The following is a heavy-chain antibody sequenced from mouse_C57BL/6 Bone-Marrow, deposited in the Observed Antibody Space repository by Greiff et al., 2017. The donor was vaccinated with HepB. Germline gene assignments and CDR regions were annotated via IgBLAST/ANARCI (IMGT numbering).Heavy chain of an antibody. CDR1: GFNIKDDY. Sequence: VQLQQSGAELVRPGASVKLSCTASGFNIKDDYMHWVKQRPEQGLEWIGWIDPENGDTEYASKFQGKATITADTSSNTAYLQLSSLTSEDTAVCYCTTDDYGFAYWGRGTRVTVSA. CDR2: IDPENGDT. D-gene: IGHD2-4*01. CDR3: TTDDYGFAY. V-gene: IGHV14-4*01. J-gene: IGHJ3*01.